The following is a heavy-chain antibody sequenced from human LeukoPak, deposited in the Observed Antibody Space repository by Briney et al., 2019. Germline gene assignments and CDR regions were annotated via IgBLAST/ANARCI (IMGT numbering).Heavy chain of an antibody. V-gene: IGHV1-8*03. CDR3: ASWSADCTNGVCPDY. D-gene: IGHD2-8*01. Sequence: ASVKVSCKASGGTFSSYDINWVRQATGQGLEWMGWMNPNSGNTGYAQKFQGRVTITRNTSISTAYMELSSLRSEDTAVYYCASWSADCTNGVCPDYWGQGTLVTVSS. J-gene: IGHJ4*02. CDR2: MNPNSGNT. CDR1: GGTFSSYD.